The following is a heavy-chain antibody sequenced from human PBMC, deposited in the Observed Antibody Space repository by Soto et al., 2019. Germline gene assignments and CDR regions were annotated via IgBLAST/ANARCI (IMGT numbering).Heavy chain of an antibody. V-gene: IGHV3-11*01. D-gene: IGHD4-4*01. CDR2: IGRSGSPI. Sequence: GSLRLSCAASGFTFSDYYMSWIRQAPGRGPEWVSYIGRSGSPIYYADSVKGRFTISRDNAKNSLYLQMNSLRAEDSAVYYCARGRTETLYYLDYWGQGILVTVS. CDR1: GFTFSDYY. CDR3: ARGRTETLYYLDY. J-gene: IGHJ4*02.